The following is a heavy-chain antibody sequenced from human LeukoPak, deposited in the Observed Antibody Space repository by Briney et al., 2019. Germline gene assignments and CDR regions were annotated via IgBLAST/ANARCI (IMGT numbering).Heavy chain of an antibody. Sequence: GGSLRLSCEASAFTLCSYRMIWVRQAPGKGLEWVDNIKEDGSEINYVDSVKGRFTISRDNAKNSLFLQMNSLRVEDTAVYYCARDRGYSSFDYWGQGTLVTVSS. CDR2: IKEDGSEI. V-gene: IGHV3-7*01. CDR3: ARDRGYSSFDY. J-gene: IGHJ4*02. D-gene: IGHD4-23*01. CDR1: AFTLCSYR.